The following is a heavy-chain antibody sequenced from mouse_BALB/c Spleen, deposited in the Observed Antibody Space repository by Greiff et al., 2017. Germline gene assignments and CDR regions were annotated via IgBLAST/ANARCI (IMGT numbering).Heavy chain of an antibody. J-gene: IGHJ3*01. V-gene: IGHV14-3*02. CDR2: IDPANGNT. D-gene: IGHD1-2*01. Sequence: VQLKESGAELVKPGASVKLSCTASGFNIKDTYMHWVKQRPEQGLEWIGRIDPANGNTKYDPKFQGKATITADTSSNTAYLQLSSLTSEDTAVYYCARFHYDAWFAYWGQGTLVTVSA. CDR3: ARFHYDAWFAY. CDR1: GFNIKDTY.